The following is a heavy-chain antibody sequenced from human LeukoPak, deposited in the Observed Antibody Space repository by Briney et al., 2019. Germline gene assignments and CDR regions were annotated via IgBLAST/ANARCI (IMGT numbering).Heavy chain of an antibody. V-gene: IGHV3-48*03. D-gene: IGHD3-10*01. J-gene: IGHJ5*02. CDR3: ARGYTYYYGSGSFDP. CDR2: ISSSGSTI. Sequence: GGSLRLSCAASGFIISSYEMNWVREAQGKGMERGSHISSSGSTILYADSVKGRFTIYRDNAKNSLYLQMNSLRAEDTAVYYCARGYTYYYGSGSFDPWGQGTLVTVSS. CDR1: GFIISSYE.